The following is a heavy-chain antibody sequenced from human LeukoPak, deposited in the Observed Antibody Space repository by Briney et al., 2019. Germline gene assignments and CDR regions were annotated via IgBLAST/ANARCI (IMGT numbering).Heavy chain of an antibody. CDR3: AKLTPWYYYGSGRSISPDY. J-gene: IGHJ4*02. V-gene: IGHV3-23*01. CDR1: GFTFSSYA. Sequence: GGSLRLSCAASGFTFSSYAMSWVRQAPGKGLEWVSAISGSGGSTYYADSVKGRFTISRDNSKNTLYLQMNSLRAEDTAVYYCAKLTPWYYYGSGRSISPDYWGQGTPVTVSS. D-gene: IGHD3-10*01. CDR2: ISGSGGST.